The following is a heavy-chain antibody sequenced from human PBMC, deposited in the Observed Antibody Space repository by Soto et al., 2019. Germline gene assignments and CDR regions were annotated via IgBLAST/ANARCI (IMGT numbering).Heavy chain of an antibody. CDR1: GFIFSDYY. D-gene: IGHD4-17*01. CDR3: ARDFYADSRTDFDY. J-gene: IGHJ4*02. CDR2: ISGNGRII. Sequence: QVLLVESGGGLVKPGGSLRLSCATSGFIFSDYYMHWIRQAPGKGLEWISYISGNGRIIQYADSAKGRFTISRDNAQNSLYLQMNSLRAEDTALYFCARDFYADSRTDFDYWGQGTLVTVSS. V-gene: IGHV3-11*01.